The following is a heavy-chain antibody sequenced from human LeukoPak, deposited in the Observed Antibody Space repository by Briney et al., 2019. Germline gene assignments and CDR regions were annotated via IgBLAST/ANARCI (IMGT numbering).Heavy chain of an antibody. CDR3: ARERAVALGY. CDR1: GYTFTSYY. J-gene: IGHJ4*02. Sequence: GASVKVSCKASGYTFTSYYMHWVRKALGQGLEWMGIINPSGGSTSYAQKFQGRVTMTRDTSTSTVYMELSSLRSEDTAVYYCARERAVALGYWGQGTLVTVSS. D-gene: IGHD6-19*01. V-gene: IGHV1-46*01. CDR2: INPSGGST.